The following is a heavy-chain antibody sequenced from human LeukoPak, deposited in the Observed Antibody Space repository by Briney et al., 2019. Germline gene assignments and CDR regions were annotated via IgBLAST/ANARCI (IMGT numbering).Heavy chain of an antibody. V-gene: IGHV3-33*01. CDR1: GFTFSSYG. CDR3: AREYSGYGPLDY. CDR2: IWYDGSNK. J-gene: IGHJ4*02. Sequence: PGRSLRLSCAASGFTFSSYGMPWVRQAPGKGLEWVAVIWYDGSNKYYADSVKGRFTISRDNSKNTLYLQMNSRRAEDTAVYYCAREYSGYGPLDYWGQGTLVTVSS. D-gene: IGHD5-12*01.